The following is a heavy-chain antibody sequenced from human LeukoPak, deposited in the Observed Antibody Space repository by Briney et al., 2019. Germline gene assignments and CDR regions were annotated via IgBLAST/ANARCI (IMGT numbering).Heavy chain of an antibody. V-gene: IGHV4-39*01. J-gene: IGHJ4*02. CDR3: ASQWIQLWSYYFDY. D-gene: IGHD5-18*01. CDR1: GGSISSSSYY. Sequence: SETLCLTCTVSGGSISSSSYYWGWIRQPPGKGLEWIGSIYYSGSTYYNPSLKSRVTISVNTSKNQFSLKLSSVTAADTAVYYCASQWIQLWSYYFDYWGQGTLVTVSS. CDR2: IYYSGST.